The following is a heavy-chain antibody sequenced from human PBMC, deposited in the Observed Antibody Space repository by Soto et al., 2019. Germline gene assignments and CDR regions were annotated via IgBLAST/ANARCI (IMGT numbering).Heavy chain of an antibody. CDR2: IKSKTDGGTT. D-gene: IGHD1-26*01. CDR3: FLVKWRGARPDLHSFPTRLSSDL. CDR1: VPRPSKAC. Sequence: PGWSDRISGAASVPRPSKACMCCVLLGPKKELEWVGRIKSKTDGGTTDYAAPVKGRFTISRDDSKNTLYLQMNSLKTEDTAVYYFFLVKWRGARPDLHSFPTRLSSDL. V-gene: IGHV3-15*01. J-gene: IGHJ2*01.